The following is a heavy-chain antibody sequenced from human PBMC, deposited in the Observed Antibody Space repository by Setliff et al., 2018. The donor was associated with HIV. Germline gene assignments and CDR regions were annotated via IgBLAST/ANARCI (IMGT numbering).Heavy chain of an antibody. J-gene: IGHJ6*03. V-gene: IGHV1-2*02. CDR1: GNTFTKYY. CDR2: INPNSGGT. Sequence: ASVKVSCKASGNTFTKYYMHWVRQAPGQGLEWMGWINPNSGGTTYAQKFQGRVTMTRDTSTSTVYMELSSLRSEDTAVYYCARNPRIAVAGTDYYYYMDVWGKGTTVTVSS. D-gene: IGHD6-19*01. CDR3: ARNPRIAVAGTDYYYYMDV.